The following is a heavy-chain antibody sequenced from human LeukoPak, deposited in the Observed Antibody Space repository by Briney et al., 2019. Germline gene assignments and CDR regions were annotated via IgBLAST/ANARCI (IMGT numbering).Heavy chain of an antibody. CDR1: GFTFSSYW. D-gene: IGHD3-10*01. J-gene: IGHJ6*04. CDR2: IRQDGSEK. V-gene: IGHV3-7*03. Sequence: GGSLRLSCAASGFTFSSYWMSWVRQAPGKGLEWVANIRQDGSEKYYVDSVKGRFTISRDNAKNSLYLQMNSLRAEDTAVYYCARAGRFGVFLDYYGMDVWGKGTTVTVSS. CDR3: ARAGRFGVFLDYYGMDV.